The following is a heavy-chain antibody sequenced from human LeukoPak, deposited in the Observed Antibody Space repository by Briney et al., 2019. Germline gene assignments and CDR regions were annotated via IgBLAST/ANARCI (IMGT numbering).Heavy chain of an antibody. Sequence: GGSLRLSCAASGFTFSTYAMSWVRQAPGKGLEWVSHFGGSGGSIYYADSVKGRFTISRDNSKNTLYLQMNSLRAEDTAVYYCAKSDCGGDCHLLDYWGQGTLVTVPS. D-gene: IGHD2-21*02. CDR1: GFTFSTYA. CDR2: FGGSGGSI. J-gene: IGHJ4*02. V-gene: IGHV3-23*01. CDR3: AKSDCGGDCHLLDY.